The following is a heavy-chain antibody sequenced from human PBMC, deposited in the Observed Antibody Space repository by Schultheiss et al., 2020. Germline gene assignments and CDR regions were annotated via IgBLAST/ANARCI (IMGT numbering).Heavy chain of an antibody. CDR2: SQVGAT. CDR3: ASKGYYDSSGPFDY. J-gene: IGHJ4*02. V-gene: IGHV4-59*01. Sequence: SETLSLTCTVSGGSISDYYWSWIRQSPGKGLEWIGFSQVGATNYSPSLKSRVTISQDTSRNQVSLNLTSVTAADTAVYYCASKGYYDSSGPFDYWGQGTLVTVSS. CDR1: GGSISDYY. D-gene: IGHD3-22*01.